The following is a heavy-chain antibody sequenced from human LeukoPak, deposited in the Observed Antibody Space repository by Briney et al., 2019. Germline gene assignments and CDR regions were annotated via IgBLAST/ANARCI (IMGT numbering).Heavy chain of an antibody. CDR3: VIWIGTTSNDY. CDR2: INHSGST. Sequence: SETLSLTCAVYGGSFSDYYWSWIRQPPGKGLEWIGEINHSGSTNYNPSLKSRVTMSVDTSKNQFSLKLSSVTAADTAVYYCVIWIGTTSNDYWGQGTLVTVSS. D-gene: IGHD3-3*01. V-gene: IGHV4-34*01. CDR1: GGSFSDYY. J-gene: IGHJ4*02.